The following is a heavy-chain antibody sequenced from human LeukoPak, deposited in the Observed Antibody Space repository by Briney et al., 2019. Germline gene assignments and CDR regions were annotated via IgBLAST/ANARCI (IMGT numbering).Heavy chain of an antibody. CDR1: GGSISSDGYY. CDR3: ARETGTTSSFDY. J-gene: IGHJ4*02. D-gene: IGHD1-1*01. V-gene: IGHV4-31*03. Sequence: PSETLSLTCTVSGGSISSDGYYWSWLRQHPGKGLEWIGYIYYSGSTYYNPSLKSRVIISVDTSKNQFSLNLNSVTAADTAVYYCARETGTTSSFDYWGQGTLVTVSS. CDR2: IYYSGST.